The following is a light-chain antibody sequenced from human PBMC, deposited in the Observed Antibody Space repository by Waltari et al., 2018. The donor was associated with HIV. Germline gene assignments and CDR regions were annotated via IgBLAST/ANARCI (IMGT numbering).Light chain of an antibody. V-gene: IGLV3-21*02. J-gene: IGLJ3*02. Sequence: SYVLTQTPSVSVAPGQTARITCGGNNLGSKTVHWYQQQPGQAPLLVVYEDGDRPSGFPERFSGSNPGNTSTLTISRVEAGDEADYCCQVLDSSGDPVLFGGGTKLTVL. CDR1: NLGSKT. CDR2: EDG. CDR3: QVLDSSGDPVL.